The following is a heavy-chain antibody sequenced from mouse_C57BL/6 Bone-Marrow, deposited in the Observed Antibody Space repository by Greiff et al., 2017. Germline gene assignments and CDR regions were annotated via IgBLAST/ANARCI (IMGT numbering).Heavy chain of an antibody. Sequence: VQLQQPGAELVRPGSSVKLSCKASGYTFTSYWMHWVKQRPIQGLEWIGNIDPSDSETHYNQKFKDKATLTVDKSSSTAYMQLSSLTSEDSAVYICARGGYPSYIDVWGAEATVTVSS. CDR3: ARGGYPSYIDV. CDR2: IDPSDSET. V-gene: IGHV1-52*01. J-gene: IGHJ1*01. D-gene: IGHD2-2*01. CDR1: GYTFTSYW.